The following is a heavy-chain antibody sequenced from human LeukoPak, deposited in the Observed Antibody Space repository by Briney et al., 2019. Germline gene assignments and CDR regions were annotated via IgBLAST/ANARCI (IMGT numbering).Heavy chain of an antibody. CDR1: GGSFSGYY. D-gene: IGHD3-22*01. J-gene: IGHJ6*02. CDR3: ARRPLYYYDSSGYYLYYYGMDV. Sequence: SETLSLTCAVYGGSFSGYYWSWIRQPPGKGQEWIGEINHSGSTNYNPSLKSRVTISVDTSKNQLSLKLSSVTAADTAVYYCARRPLYYYDSSGYYLYYYGMDVWGQGTTVTVSS. CDR2: INHSGST. V-gene: IGHV4-34*01.